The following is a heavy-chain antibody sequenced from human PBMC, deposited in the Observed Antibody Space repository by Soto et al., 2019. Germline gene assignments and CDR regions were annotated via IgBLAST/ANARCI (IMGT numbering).Heavy chain of an antibody. CDR2: IRSKANSYAT. J-gene: IGHJ4*02. D-gene: IGHD3-3*01. CDR1: GFTFSGSA. Sequence: GGSLRLFCAASGFTFSGSAMHWVRQASGKGLEWVGRIRSKANSYATAYAASVKGRFTISRDDSKNTAYLQMNSLKTEDTAVYYCTRKNDIYDFWSGYYPGWGQGTLVTVSS. V-gene: IGHV3-73*01. CDR3: TRKNDIYDFWSGYYPG.